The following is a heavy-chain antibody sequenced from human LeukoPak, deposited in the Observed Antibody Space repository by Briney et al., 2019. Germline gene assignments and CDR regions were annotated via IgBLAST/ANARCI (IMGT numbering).Heavy chain of an antibody. V-gene: IGHV3-48*03. D-gene: IGHD5-24*01. Sequence: GGSPLLSSAAAGVASSSYKMNWFRRARRKGREWVSYIGSIGSTTYSSDSVKRQFTISRDNAKNSLYLQMNSLRVEDTAVYHCARDPVRGAYKGQFDYGMDVWGQGTTVTVSS. CDR3: ARDPVRGAYKGQFDYGMDV. CDR1: GVASSSYK. CDR2: IGSIGSTT. J-gene: IGHJ6*02.